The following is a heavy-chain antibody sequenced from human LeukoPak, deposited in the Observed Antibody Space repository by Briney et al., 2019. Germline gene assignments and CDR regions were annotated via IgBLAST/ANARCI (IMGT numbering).Heavy chain of an antibody. Sequence: PGGSLRLSCAASGFTFSSYAMSWVRQAPRKGLEWVSVIYSGGITYYADSVKGRFTISRDDSKNTLSLQMNSLRAEDTAMYYCATERGYSGFFDYWGQGTLVTVSS. CDR3: ATERGYSGFFDY. V-gene: IGHV3-53*01. CDR2: IYSGGIT. CDR1: GFTFSSYA. J-gene: IGHJ4*02. D-gene: IGHD5-12*01.